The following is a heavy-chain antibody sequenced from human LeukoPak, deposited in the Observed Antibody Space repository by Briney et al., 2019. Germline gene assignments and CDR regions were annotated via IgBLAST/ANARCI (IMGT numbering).Heavy chain of an antibody. CDR1: GGSISSYY. Sequence: SETLSLTCTVYGGSISSYYWSWIRQPPGKGLEWIGYIYYRGSTNYNPSLKSRVTISVDTSKNQFSLKLSSVTAADRAVYYCAGSGWAGDYWGQGTLVTVSS. J-gene: IGHJ4*02. V-gene: IGHV4-59*08. CDR3: AGSGWAGDY. CDR2: IYYRGST. D-gene: IGHD1-26*01.